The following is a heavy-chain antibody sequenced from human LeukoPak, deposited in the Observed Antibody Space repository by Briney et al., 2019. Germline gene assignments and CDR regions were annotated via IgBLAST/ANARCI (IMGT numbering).Heavy chain of an antibody. D-gene: IGHD2-2*01. V-gene: IGHV3-33*01. CDR3: ARDHQLVKIYYYYGMDV. CDR2: IWYDGSNK. Sequence: GGSLRLSCAASGFTFSSYGMHWVRQAPGKGLEWVAVIWYDGSNKYYADSVKGRFTISRDNSKNTLYLQMNSLRAEDTAVYYCARDHQLVKIYYYYGMDVWGQGTTVTVSS. CDR1: GFTFSSYG. J-gene: IGHJ6*02.